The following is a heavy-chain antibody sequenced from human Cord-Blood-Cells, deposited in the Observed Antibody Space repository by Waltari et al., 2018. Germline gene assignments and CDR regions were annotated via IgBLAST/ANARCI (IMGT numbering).Heavy chain of an antibody. CDR1: GYTLTELS. V-gene: IGHV1-24*01. D-gene: IGHD3-16*02. CDR2: FDPEDGET. J-gene: IGHJ4*02. CDR3: ATWYYDYIWGSYLDY. Sequence: QVQLVQSGAEVKKPGASVKVSCKVSGYTLTELSMHWVRQAPGKGVEWMGGFDPEDGETIYEQKFQGRVTMTEETSTDTAYMELSSLRSEDTAVYYCATWYYDYIWGSYLDYWGQGTLVTVSS.